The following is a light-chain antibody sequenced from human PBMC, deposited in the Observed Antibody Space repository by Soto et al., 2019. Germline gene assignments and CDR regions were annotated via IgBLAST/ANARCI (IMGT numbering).Light chain of an antibody. J-gene: IGKJ1*01. Sequence: EIVTTQSTLSLPVTPGEPASISCRSSRSLLHINGNNYLDWYLQKPVQSPQLLIYLGSNRASWGPDRFIGSRSCRAVTLKISRVVAADDVVDYCMQPLQSWTFGQGTKVDIK. CDR3: MQPLQSWT. CDR1: RSLLHINGNNY. V-gene: IGKV2-28*01. CDR2: LGS.